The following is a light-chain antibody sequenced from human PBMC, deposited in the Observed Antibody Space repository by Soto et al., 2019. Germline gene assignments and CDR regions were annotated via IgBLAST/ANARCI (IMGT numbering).Light chain of an antibody. CDR2: EVS. CDR1: NSDVGAFNY. CDR3: SSYTTSSTRV. Sequence: QSALTQPASVSGSPGQSIAITCTGTNSDVGAFNYVSWYQQHPDKAPKLMIYEVSNRPSGVSNRFSGSKSVNTATLTISGLQTEDEADYYCSSYTTSSTRVFGTGRKVTVL. V-gene: IGLV2-14*03. J-gene: IGLJ1*01.